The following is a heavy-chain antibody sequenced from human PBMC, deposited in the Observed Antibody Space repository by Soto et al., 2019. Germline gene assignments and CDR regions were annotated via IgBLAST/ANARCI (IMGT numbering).Heavy chain of an antibody. CDR3: ARGDCSGGSCYSHYYYGMDV. V-gene: IGHV1-69*12. D-gene: IGHD2-15*01. CDR2: IIPIFGTA. Sequence: QVQLVQSGAEVKKPGSSVKVSCKASGGTFSSYAISWVRQAPGQGLEWMGGIIPIFGTANYAQKFQGRVTITADESTSTAYMELSSLRSEDTAVYYCARGDCSGGSCYSHYYYGMDVWGQGTTVTVSS. J-gene: IGHJ6*02. CDR1: GGTFSSYA.